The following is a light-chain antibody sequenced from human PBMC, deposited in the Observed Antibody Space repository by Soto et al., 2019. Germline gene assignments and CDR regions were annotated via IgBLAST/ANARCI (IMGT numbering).Light chain of an antibody. CDR3: QQYNNWPPFT. V-gene: IGKV3-15*01. CDR1: QSVSRS. Sequence: EIVMTQSPATLSVSPGERVTLSCRASQSVSRSLAWYQQKPGQAPRLLIYGASTRATGIPARFSGSGSGTEFTLTISSLQSEDFAVYYCQQYNNWPPFTFGPGTKVYIK. CDR2: GAS. J-gene: IGKJ3*01.